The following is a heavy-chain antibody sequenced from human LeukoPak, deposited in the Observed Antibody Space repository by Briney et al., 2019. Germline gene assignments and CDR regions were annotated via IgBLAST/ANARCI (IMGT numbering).Heavy chain of an antibody. D-gene: IGHD7-27*01. V-gene: IGHV3-23*01. CDR3: AKDGGLWVSAHWGDS. J-gene: IGHJ4*02. Sequence: GSLRLSCAASGFTFSSYTMSWVRQAPGKGLEWVSTIATSDGNTYYADSVKGRFTVSRDNSKNTLYLQMNSLRAEDTAVYYCAKDGGLWVSAHWGDSWGRGTLVTVSS. CDR2: IATSDGNT. CDR1: GFTFSSYT.